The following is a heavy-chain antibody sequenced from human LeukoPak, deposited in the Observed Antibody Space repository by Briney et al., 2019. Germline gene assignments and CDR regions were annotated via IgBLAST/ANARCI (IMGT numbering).Heavy chain of an antibody. D-gene: IGHD3-3*01. CDR3: ARGAWSGYSYMDV. CDR2: IYYSGST. V-gene: IGHV4-59*11. J-gene: IGHJ3*01. CDR1: GGSISSHY. Sequence: SETLSLTCTVSGGSISSHYWSWIRQPPGKGLEWIGYIYYSGSTNYNPSLKSRVTISVDTSKNQFSLKLSSVTAADTAVYYCARGAWSGYSYMDVWGQGTMVTVSS.